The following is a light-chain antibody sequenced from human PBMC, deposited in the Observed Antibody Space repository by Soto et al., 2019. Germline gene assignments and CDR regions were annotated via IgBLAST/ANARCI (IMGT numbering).Light chain of an antibody. CDR3: QHYNNWPAFT. V-gene: IGKV3-15*01. CDR2: GAS. J-gene: IGKJ3*01. CDR1: HSVSSN. Sequence: EIVMTQSPATLSVSPVERATLSCRASHSVSSNLAWYQQKPGQAPRLLIYGASTRATGIPARFSGSGSGTEFTLTISSQQSEDFAVYYCQHYNNWPAFTFGPGTKVDIK.